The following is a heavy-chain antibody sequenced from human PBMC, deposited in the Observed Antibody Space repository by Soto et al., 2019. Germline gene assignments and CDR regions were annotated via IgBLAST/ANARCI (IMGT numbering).Heavy chain of an antibody. CDR1: GFTFSSYA. D-gene: IGHD6-19*01. J-gene: IGHJ5*02. Sequence: GGSLRLSCAASGFTFSSYAMSWVRQAPGKGLEWVSAISGSGGSTYYADSVKGRFTISRDNSKNTLYLQMNSLRAEDTAVYYCAKDRDVIAVAGLNWFDPWGQGTLVTVSS. CDR2: ISGSGGST. V-gene: IGHV3-23*01. CDR3: AKDRDVIAVAGLNWFDP.